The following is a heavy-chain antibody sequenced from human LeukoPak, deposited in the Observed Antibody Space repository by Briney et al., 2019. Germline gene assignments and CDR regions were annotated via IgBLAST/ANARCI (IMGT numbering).Heavy chain of an antibody. CDR1: GFTFSSYN. Sequence: GGSLRLSCAASGFTFSSYNMNWVRQAPGKGLEWVSSISSSSSYIYYADSVKGRFTISRDNAKNSLSLQMKGLRAEDTAVYYCVRGEYSYGPLDYYYYMDVWGKGTTVTVSS. J-gene: IGHJ6*03. D-gene: IGHD5-18*01. CDR2: ISSSSSYI. CDR3: VRGEYSYGPLDYYYYMDV. V-gene: IGHV3-21*01.